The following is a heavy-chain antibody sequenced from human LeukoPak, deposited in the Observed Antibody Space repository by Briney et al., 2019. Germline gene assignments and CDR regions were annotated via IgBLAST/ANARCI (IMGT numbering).Heavy chain of an antibody. Sequence: GASVKVSCKASGYTFTSYGISWVRQAPGQGLEWMGWISAYNGNTNYAQKLQGRVTMTTDTSTSTVYMELSSLRSEDTAVYYCAREGPPGVEYRQAFDYWGQGTLVTVSS. CDR2: ISAYNGNT. J-gene: IGHJ4*02. CDR1: GYTFTSYG. V-gene: IGHV1-18*01. CDR3: AREGPPGVEYRQAFDY. D-gene: IGHD2/OR15-2a*01.